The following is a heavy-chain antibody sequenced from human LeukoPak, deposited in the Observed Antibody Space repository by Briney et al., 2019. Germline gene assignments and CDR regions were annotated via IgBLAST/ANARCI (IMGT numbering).Heavy chain of an antibody. J-gene: IGHJ4*02. CDR1: GYTFTSYG. D-gene: IGHD3-9*01. CDR2: ISAYNGNT. Sequence: ASVKVSCKASGYTFTSYGISWVRQAPGQGLEWMGWISAYNGNTNYAQKLQGRVTMTRDTSTSTVYMELSSLRSEDTAVYYCARDLGHFDWLPQAWYWGQGTLVTVSS. CDR3: ARDLGHFDWLPQAWY. V-gene: IGHV1-18*01.